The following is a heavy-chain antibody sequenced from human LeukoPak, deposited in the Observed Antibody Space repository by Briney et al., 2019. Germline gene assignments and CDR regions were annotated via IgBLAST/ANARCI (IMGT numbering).Heavy chain of an antibody. CDR3: AELGITMIGGV. CDR2: ISSSGSTI. D-gene: IGHD3-10*02. J-gene: IGHJ6*04. CDR1: GFTFRRYG. Sequence: GGSLRLSCAASGFTFRRYGMSWVRQAPGKGLEWVSYISSSGSTIYYADSVKGRFTISRDNAKNSLYLQMNSLRAEDTAVYYCAELGITMIGGVWGKGATVTISS. V-gene: IGHV3-48*03.